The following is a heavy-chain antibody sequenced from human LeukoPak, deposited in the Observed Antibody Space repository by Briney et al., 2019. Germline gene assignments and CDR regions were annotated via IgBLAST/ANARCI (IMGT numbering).Heavy chain of an antibody. V-gene: IGHV1-2*02. CDR2: INPNSGGT. Sequence: ASVKVSCKASGYTFTGYYMHWVRQAPGQGLEWMGWINPNSGGTNYAQKFQGRVTMTRDTSISTAYMELSRLRSDDTAVYYCARAPLLYYYYMDVWGKGTTVTVSS. CDR1: GYTFTGYY. D-gene: IGHD1-26*01. CDR3: ARAPLLYYYYMDV. J-gene: IGHJ6*03.